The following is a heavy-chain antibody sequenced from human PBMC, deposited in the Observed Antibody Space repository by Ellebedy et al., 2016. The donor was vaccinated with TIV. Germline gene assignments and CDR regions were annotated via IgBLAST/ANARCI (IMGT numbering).Heavy chain of an antibody. CDR1: GFTFDTYS. D-gene: IGHD4-17*01. Sequence: PGGSLRLSCAASGFTFDTYSMNWVRQAPGKGLEWVSSISYNSYSIFYADSLKGRFTVSRDNAKNSLYLQMNSLRDEDTAVYYCTRGAETVTRHFDYWGQGTLVTVSA. J-gene: IGHJ4*02. CDR3: TRGAETVTRHFDY. V-gene: IGHV3-21*01. CDR2: ISYNSYSI.